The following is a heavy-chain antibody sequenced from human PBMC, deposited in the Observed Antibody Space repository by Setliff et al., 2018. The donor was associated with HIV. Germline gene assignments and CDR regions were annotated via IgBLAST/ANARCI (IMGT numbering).Heavy chain of an antibody. V-gene: IGHV3-23*01. CDR3: AALKGYSYGRGCFDP. D-gene: IGHD5-18*01. Sequence: GGSLRLSCTAPGFNFMFFAMSWVRQAPGKGLEWVSGISGSNSRTYYADSVKGRFTISRDNSKNTVFLQMNSLRGEDTAVYYCAALKGYSYGRGCFDPWGQGTLVTVSS. CDR1: GFNFMFFA. J-gene: IGHJ5*02. CDR2: ISGSNSRT.